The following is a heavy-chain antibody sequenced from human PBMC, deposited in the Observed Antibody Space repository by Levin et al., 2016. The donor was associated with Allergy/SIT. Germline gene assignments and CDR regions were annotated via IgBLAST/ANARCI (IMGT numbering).Heavy chain of an antibody. V-gene: IGHV5-51*01. J-gene: IGHJ3*02. CDR1: GYKISNYW. CDR2: IYPGGSHI. Sequence: GESLKISCTASGYKISNYWIAWVRQVAGKGLEWMGIIYPGGSHITYGPAFQGQVIISADSSINTAFLQWNNLRASDTAMYYCAKPKEARTLGDFSDPNDVDIWGQGTQVTVSS. CDR3: AKPKEARTLGDFSDPNDVDI. D-gene: IGHD2-21*02.